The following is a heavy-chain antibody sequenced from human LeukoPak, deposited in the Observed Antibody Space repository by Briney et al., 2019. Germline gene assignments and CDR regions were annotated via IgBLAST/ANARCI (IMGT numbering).Heavy chain of an antibody. D-gene: IGHD3-10*01. CDR3: ARVISSGDYYGSGSSYYFDY. V-gene: IGHV3-20*01. J-gene: IGHJ4*02. CDR2: INWNGGST. Sequence: PGGSLRLSCAASGFTFDDYGMSWVRQAPGKGLEWVSGINWNGGSTGYADSVKGRFTISRDNAKNSLYLQMNSLRAEDTALYHCARVISSGDYYGSGSSYYFDYWGQGTLVTVSS. CDR1: GFTFDDYG.